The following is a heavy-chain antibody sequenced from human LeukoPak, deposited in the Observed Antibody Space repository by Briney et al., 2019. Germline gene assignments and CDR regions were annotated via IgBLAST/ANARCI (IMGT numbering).Heavy chain of an antibody. V-gene: IGHV3-33*01. CDR3: ASPIYGSGSYPRPFEDY. CDR1: GFTFSDYG. CDR2: IWYDGSNK. Sequence: PGGSLRLSCTASGFTFSDYGMHWVRQAPGKGLEWVAVIWYDGSNKYYADSVKGRFTISRDNSKNTLYLQMDSLRAEDTAVYYCASPIYGSGSYPRPFEDYWGQGTLVTVSS. D-gene: IGHD3-10*01. J-gene: IGHJ4*02.